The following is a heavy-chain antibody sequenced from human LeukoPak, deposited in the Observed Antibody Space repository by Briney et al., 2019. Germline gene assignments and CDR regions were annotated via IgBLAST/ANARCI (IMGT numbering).Heavy chain of an antibody. CDR2: ISGSGGST. CDR1: GFTFSSYA. Sequence: GGSLRLSCAASGFTFSSYAMSWVSQAPGKGLEWVSAISGSGGSTYYADSVKGRLTISRDNSKNTLYLRMNSLRAEDTAVYYCAKYRLERRGREHYYYGMDVWGQGTTVTVSS. J-gene: IGHJ6*02. V-gene: IGHV3-23*01. D-gene: IGHD1-1*01. CDR3: AKYRLERRGREHYYYGMDV.